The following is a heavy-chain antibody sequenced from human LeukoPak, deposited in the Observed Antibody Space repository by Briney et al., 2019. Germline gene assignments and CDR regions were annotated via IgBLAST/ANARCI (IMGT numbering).Heavy chain of an antibody. J-gene: IGHJ4*02. Sequence: GGSLRLSCAASGFTFSSYAMSWVRQAPGKGLEWVSAISGSGGSTYYADSVKGRFTISRDNSKNTLYLQMNSLRAEDTAVYYCANILDDYGDYGTFDYWGQGTLVTVSS. D-gene: IGHD4-17*01. CDR1: GFTFSSYA. V-gene: IGHV3-23*01. CDR2: ISGSGGST. CDR3: ANILDDYGDYGTFDY.